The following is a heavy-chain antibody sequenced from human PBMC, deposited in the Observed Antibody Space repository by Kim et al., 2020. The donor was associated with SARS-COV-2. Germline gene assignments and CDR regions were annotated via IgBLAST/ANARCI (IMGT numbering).Heavy chain of an antibody. V-gene: IGHV4-39*01. D-gene: IGHD3-22*01. CDR3: MLGSSGYYRAAAFDI. J-gene: IGHJ3*02. Sequence: SETLSLTCTVSGGSISSSSYYWGWIRQPPGKGLEWIGSIYYSGSTYYNPSLKSRVTISVDTSKNQFSLKLSSVTAADTAVYYCMLGSSGYYRAAAFDIWGQGTMVTVSS. CDR2: IYYSGST. CDR1: GGSISSSSYY.